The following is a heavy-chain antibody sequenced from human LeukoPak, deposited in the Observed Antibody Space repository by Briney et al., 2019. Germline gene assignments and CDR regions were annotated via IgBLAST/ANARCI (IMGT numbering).Heavy chain of an antibody. D-gene: IGHD3-10*01. CDR1: GGTFSSYA. CDR2: IIPILGIA. V-gene: IGHV1-69*04. CDR3: ARASYYYGSGYHFDY. Sequence: SVKVSCKASGGTFSSYAISWVRQAPGQGLEWMGRIIPILGIANYAQKFQGRVTITADKSTSTAYMELSSLRSEDTAVYYCARASYYYGSGYHFDYWGQGTLVTVSP. J-gene: IGHJ4*02.